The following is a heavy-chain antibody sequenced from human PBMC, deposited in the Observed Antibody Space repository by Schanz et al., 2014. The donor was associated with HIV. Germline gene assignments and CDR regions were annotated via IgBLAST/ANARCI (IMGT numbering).Heavy chain of an antibody. J-gene: IGHJ6*02. CDR3: ARDWMHYDFWGGMDV. D-gene: IGHD3-3*01. CDR1: GFTFRSYG. V-gene: IGHV3-33*08. CDR2: MSYDGRNE. Sequence: QVQLVESGGGVVQPGRSLRLSCAASGFTFRSYGMHWVRQAPGKGLECVASMSYDGRNEHYVDSVKGRFTISRDNAKNLLYLQMNSLRADDTAIYFCARDWMHYDFWGGMDVWGQGTTVTVSS.